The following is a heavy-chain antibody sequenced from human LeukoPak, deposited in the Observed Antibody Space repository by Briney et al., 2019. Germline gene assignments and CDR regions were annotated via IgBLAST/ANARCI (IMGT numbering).Heavy chain of an antibody. CDR1: GFIFSSYW. D-gene: IGHD3-22*01. CDR2: IKQDGSER. Sequence: GGSLRLSCAASGFIFSSYWMSWVRQAPGKGLEWVANIKQDGSERYYVDSVKGRFTISRDNAKNSLHLQMNSLRPEDTALYYCVKGVSMIVVDAFDIWGQGTMVTVSS. V-gene: IGHV3-7*03. CDR3: VKGVSMIVVDAFDI. J-gene: IGHJ3*02.